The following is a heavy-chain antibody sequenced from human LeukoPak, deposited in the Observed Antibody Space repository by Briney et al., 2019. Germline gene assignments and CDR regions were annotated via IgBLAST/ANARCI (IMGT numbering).Heavy chain of an antibody. CDR2: IIPILGIA. Sequence: ASVKVSCKASGGTSSSYAISWVRQAPGQGLEWMGRIIPILGIANYAQKFQGRVTITADKSTSTAYMELSSLRSEDTAVYYCASTAYTYYYDSSGYPYYWGQGTLVTVSS. V-gene: IGHV1-69*04. D-gene: IGHD3-22*01. CDR3: ASTAYTYYYDSSGYPYY. CDR1: GGTSSSYA. J-gene: IGHJ4*02.